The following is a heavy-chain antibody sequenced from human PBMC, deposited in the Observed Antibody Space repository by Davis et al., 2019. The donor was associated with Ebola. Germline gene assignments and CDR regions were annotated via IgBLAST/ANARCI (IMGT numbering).Heavy chain of an antibody. CDR1: GYTFTSYA. Sequence: ASVKVSCKASGYTFTSYAMNWVRQAPGQGLERMGWINTNTGKHTYAQGFTGRFVFSLDTSVSTAYLQISSLKAEDTAVYYCAIEVVGDIVVVVAATPLVYWGQGTLVTVSS. D-gene: IGHD2-15*01. CDR3: AIEVVGDIVVVVAATPLVY. V-gene: IGHV7-4-1*02. J-gene: IGHJ4*02. CDR2: INTNTGKH.